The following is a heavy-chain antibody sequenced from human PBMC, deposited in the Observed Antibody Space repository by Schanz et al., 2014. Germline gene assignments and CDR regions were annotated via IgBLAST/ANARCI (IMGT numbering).Heavy chain of an antibody. CDR1: GYTLSAYS. V-gene: IGHV1-46*01. CDR3: ARDLTVDTGYVVHYYYYGMDV. Sequence: QVQLVQSGTQVKKPGASVKVSCKASGYTLSAYSLHWVRQAPGQGLEWMGIVNPSVRGTHFAREFQGRVTMTTDTSTSTAYMELRSLRSEDTAVYFCARDLTVDTGYVVHYYYYGMDVWGQGTTVTVSS. J-gene: IGHJ6*02. CDR2: VNPSVRGT. D-gene: IGHD5-12*01.